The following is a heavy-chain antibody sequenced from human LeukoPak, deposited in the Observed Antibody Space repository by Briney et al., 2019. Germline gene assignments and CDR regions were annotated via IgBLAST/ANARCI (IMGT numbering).Heavy chain of an antibody. CDR3: ARASYYYDSSGAFDY. CDR2: IFTGGST. CDR1: GGSINNGNHF. V-gene: IGHV4-61*02. Sequence: PSETLSLTCTVSGGSINNGNHFWTWIRQPAGKGLEWIGRIFTGGSTNYNPSLESRLTMSIDTSKNQFSLKLSSVTAADTAVYYCARASYYYDSSGAFDYWGQGPWSPSPQ. D-gene: IGHD3-22*01. J-gene: IGHJ4*02.